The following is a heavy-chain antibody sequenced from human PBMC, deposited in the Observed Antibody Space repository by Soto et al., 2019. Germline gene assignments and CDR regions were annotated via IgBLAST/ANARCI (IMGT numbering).Heavy chain of an antibody. J-gene: IGHJ4*01. V-gene: IGHV3-23*01. CDR1: GFTSMSYA. Sequence: GGSLRLSCAASGFTSMSYAMSWVRQIPGKGLEWVSAVSGSGSSTYYAGSVKGRFTISRDNSKNTLYLQMSDLRPEDTALYYCVKQSERDLLVLFDFWGHGTLVTVSS. CDR3: VKQSERDLLVLFDF. CDR2: VSGSGSST. D-gene: IGHD1-26*01.